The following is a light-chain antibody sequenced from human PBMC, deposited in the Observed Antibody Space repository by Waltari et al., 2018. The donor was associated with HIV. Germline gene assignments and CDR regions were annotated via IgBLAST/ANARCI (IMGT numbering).Light chain of an antibody. CDR3: QQYYSLPFT. V-gene: IGKV4-1*01. CDR1: QSVLYSSSSKNY. J-gene: IGKJ3*01. CDR2: WAS. Sequence: DLVMTQSPDSLVVSLGERATINCKSSQSVLYSSSSKNYLAWSQQKPGQSPKLLIYWASTRESGVPDRFSGGGSGTDFTLTISSLQAEDVAVYYCQQYYSLPFTFGPGTKVDIK.